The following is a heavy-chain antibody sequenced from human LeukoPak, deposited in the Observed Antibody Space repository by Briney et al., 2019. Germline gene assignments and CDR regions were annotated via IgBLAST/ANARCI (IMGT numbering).Heavy chain of an antibody. D-gene: IGHD3-3*01. CDR3: ARDAPPFWSGYLDAFDI. Sequence: KPSETLSLTCTVSGGSIRSYYWSWIRQAPGKGPEWIGYIDYSGSTIYNPSLKSRVSISVDTSKNQFSLKMTSVSAADAAVYYCARDAPPFWSGYLDAFDIWGQGTMVTVSS. CDR1: GGSIRSYY. CDR2: IDYSGST. V-gene: IGHV4-59*01. J-gene: IGHJ3*02.